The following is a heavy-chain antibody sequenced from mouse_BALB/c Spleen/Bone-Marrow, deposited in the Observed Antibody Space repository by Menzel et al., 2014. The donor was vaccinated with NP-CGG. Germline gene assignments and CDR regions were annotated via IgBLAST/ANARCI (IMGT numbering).Heavy chain of an antibody. Sequence: GAELVRPGASVKLSCKASGYTFTNYWINWVKQRPGQGLEWIGNIYPSDSYTNYNQKFKDKATLTVDKSSSTAYMQLSSPTSEDSAVYYCTRTYDGRTWFAYWGQGTLVTVSA. CDR1: GYTFTNYW. V-gene: IGHV1-69*02. CDR2: IYPSDSYT. D-gene: IGHD2-3*01. J-gene: IGHJ3*01. CDR3: TRTYDGRTWFAY.